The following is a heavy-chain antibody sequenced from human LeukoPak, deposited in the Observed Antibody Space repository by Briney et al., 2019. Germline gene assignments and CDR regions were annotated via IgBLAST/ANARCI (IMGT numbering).Heavy chain of an antibody. CDR1: GGSFSGYY. J-gene: IGHJ6*02. CDR3: ASANYDFWSGYYRSYGMDV. V-gene: IGHV4-34*01. Sequence: SETLSLTCAVYGGSFSGYYWSWIRQPPGKGLEWIGEINHSGSTNHNPSLKSRVTISVDTSKNQFSLKLSSVTAADTAVYYCASANYDFWSGYYRSYGMDVWGQGTTVTVSS. D-gene: IGHD3-3*01. CDR2: INHSGST.